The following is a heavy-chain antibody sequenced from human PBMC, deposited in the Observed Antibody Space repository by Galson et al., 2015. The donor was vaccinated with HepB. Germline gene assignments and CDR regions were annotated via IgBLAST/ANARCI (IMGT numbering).Heavy chain of an antibody. CDR1: GGSISSSSYY. Sequence: SETLSLTCTVSGGSISSSSYYWGWIRQPPGKGLEWIGSIYYSGSTYYNPSLKSRVTISVDTSKNQFSLKLSSVTAADTAVYYCASQGRITMIVVVTSPGAFDIWGQGTMVTVSS. CDR2: IYYSGST. J-gene: IGHJ3*02. CDR3: ASQGRITMIVVVTSPGAFDI. V-gene: IGHV4-39*01. D-gene: IGHD3-22*01.